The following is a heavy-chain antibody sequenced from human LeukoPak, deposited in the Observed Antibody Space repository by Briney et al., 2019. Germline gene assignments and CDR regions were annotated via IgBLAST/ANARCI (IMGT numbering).Heavy chain of an antibody. D-gene: IGHD3-22*01. CDR1: GGSISSYY. V-gene: IGHV4-59*01. J-gene: IGHJ3*02. Sequence: SETLSLTCTVSGGSISSYYWSWIRQPPGKGLEWIGYIYYSGSTNYNPSLKSRVTISVDTSKNQFSLKLSSVTAADTVVYYCARTYYYDSSGYYYDAFDIWGQGTMVTVSS. CDR2: IYYSGST. CDR3: ARTYYYDSSGYYYDAFDI.